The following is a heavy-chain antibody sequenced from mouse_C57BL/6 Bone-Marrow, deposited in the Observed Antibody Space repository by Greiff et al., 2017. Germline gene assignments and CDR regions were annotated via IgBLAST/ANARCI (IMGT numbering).Heavy chain of an antibody. CDR1: GYAFSSSW. CDR2: IYPGDGDT. J-gene: IGHJ4*01. CDR3: ARSPGYYGSSYENAMDY. V-gene: IGHV1-82*01. Sequence: QVQLKQSGPELVKPGASVKISCKASGYAFSSSWMNWVKQRPGKGLEWIGRIYPGDGDTNYNGKFKGKATLTADKSSSTAYMQRSSLTSEDTAVYFCARSPGYYGSSYENAMDYWGQGTSVTVSS. D-gene: IGHD1-1*01.